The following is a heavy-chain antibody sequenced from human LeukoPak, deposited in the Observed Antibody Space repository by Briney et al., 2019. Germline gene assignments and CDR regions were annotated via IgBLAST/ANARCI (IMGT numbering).Heavy chain of an antibody. CDR2: ISGRGDNT. D-gene: IGHD3-22*01. Sequence: GGSLRLSCVASGFTFGSYAVAWVRQTPGKGLEWVSTISGRGDNTYYADSVRGRFTISRDNSKNTLYLQMSSLRAEDTAVYYCAKAVVVVITPHTEFDYWGQGTLVTVSS. V-gene: IGHV3-23*01. CDR1: GFTFGSYA. J-gene: IGHJ4*02. CDR3: AKAVVVVITPHTEFDY.